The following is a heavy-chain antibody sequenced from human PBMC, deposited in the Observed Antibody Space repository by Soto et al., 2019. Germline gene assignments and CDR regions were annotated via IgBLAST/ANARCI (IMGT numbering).Heavy chain of an antibody. V-gene: IGHV3-74*01. Sequence: LRLSCAASGFTFSSYWMHWVRQVPGKGLVWVSRINRDGTMTSYADFVKGRFTISRDNAKNTLFLQMNSLRAEDTAVYYCAREPYYYDIPADFWGQGTLVTVSS. CDR1: GFTFSSYW. D-gene: IGHD3-22*01. CDR2: INRDGTMT. J-gene: IGHJ4*02. CDR3: AREPYYYDIPADF.